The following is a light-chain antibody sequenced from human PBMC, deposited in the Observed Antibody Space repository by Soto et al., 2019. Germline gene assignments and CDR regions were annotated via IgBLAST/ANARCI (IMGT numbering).Light chain of an antibody. V-gene: IGKV1-6*01. CDR1: RDISDD. CDR2: AAT. J-gene: IGKJ1*01. CDR3: LQNFDYPRT. Sequence: AIQMTQSPSALSASVGDRVTITCRASRDISDDVGWYQHKPGRAPQLLISAATRLQSGVPSRFSGSGSGADFTLTITSLQPEDCATYYCLQNFDYPRTFGQGTKVDIK.